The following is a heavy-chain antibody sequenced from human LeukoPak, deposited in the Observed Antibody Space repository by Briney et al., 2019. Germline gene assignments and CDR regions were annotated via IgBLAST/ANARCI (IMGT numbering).Heavy chain of an antibody. D-gene: IGHD3-10*01. CDR1: GYSFTSYW. CDR2: IYPGDSDT. Sequence: GESLKISCKGSGYSFTSYWIGWVRQMPGKGLEWMGIIYPGDSDTRYSPSFQGQVTISADKSISTAYLQWSSLEASDTAMYYCARPHMVRGVINWFDPWGHGTLVTVSS. V-gene: IGHV5-51*01. CDR3: ARPHMVRGVINWFDP. J-gene: IGHJ5*02.